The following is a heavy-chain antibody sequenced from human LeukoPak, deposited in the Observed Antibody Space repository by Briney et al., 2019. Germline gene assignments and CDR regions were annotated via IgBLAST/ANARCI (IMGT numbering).Heavy chain of an antibody. Sequence: PSETLSLTCTVSGGSISNYHWSWIRQPAGQGLEWIGQIHTGGSTNYNPPLKSRVSMSIDTTEDQVSLTIRSVTAADTAFYYCARRDISSGWSFDYWGQGTLVTVSS. V-gene: IGHV4-4*07. CDR3: ARRDISSGWSFDY. CDR2: IHTGGST. D-gene: IGHD6-19*01. CDR1: GGSISNYH. J-gene: IGHJ4*02.